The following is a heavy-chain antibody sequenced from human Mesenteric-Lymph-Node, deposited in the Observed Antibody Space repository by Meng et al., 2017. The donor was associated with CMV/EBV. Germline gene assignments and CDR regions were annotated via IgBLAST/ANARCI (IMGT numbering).Heavy chain of an antibody. CDR3: AKGVTSPLGY. J-gene: IGHJ4*02. D-gene: IGHD4-23*01. CDR2: IYSGGSST. Sequence: GESLKISCEASGFTFSSYWMHWVRQAPGKGLEWVSVIYSGGSSTYYADSVKGRFTISRDNSKNTLYLQMNSLRAEDTAVYYCAKGVTSPLGYWGQGTLVTVSS. V-gene: IGHV3-23*03. CDR1: GFTFSSYW.